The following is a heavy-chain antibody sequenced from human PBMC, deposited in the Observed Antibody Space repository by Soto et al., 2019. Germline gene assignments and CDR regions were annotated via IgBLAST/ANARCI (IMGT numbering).Heavy chain of an antibody. J-gene: IGHJ4*02. D-gene: IGHD2-15*01. Sequence: PGGSLRLSCATSGFTLSKAWVGWVRQAPGKGLEWVGRIMSKTDGGTTDYAAPVKGRFTISRDDSKSTLYLQMNSLKTEDTAFYYCTTDSGMSPYSFDYWGQGTLVTVSS. CDR1: GFTLSKAW. CDR2: IMSKTDGGTT. CDR3: TTDSGMSPYSFDY. V-gene: IGHV3-15*01.